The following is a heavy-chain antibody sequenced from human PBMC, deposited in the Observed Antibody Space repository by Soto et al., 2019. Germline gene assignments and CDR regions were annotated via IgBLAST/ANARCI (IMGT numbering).Heavy chain of an antibody. CDR1: GGSFSGYY. CDR2: INHSGST. D-gene: IGHD2-15*01. CDR3: ARGRRKLGYCSGGSCYRFYYFDY. V-gene: IGHV4-34*01. Sequence: QVQLQQWGAGLLKPSETLSLTCAVYGGSFSGYYWSWIRQPPGKGLEWIGEINHSGSTNYNPSLKSRVTITVATCKNQFALKLSSGTAADSAVYYCARGRRKLGYCSGGSCYRFYYFDYWGQGTLVTVSS. J-gene: IGHJ4*02.